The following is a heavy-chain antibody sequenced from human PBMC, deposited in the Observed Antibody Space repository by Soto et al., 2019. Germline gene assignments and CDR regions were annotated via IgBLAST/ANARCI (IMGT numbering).Heavy chain of an antibody. D-gene: IGHD2-15*01. V-gene: IGHV3-21*01. CDR3: ARDGGVAATLANYFDY. CDR2: MSRSSRYI. J-gene: IGHJ4*02. Sequence: GGSLRLSCAASGFTFNSYSMDWVRQAPGKGLEWVSSMSRSSRYIYYADSVKGRFTISRDNARNSVYLQMNSLRAEDTAVYYCARDGGVAATLANYFDYWGQGTLVTVSS. CDR1: GFTFNSYS.